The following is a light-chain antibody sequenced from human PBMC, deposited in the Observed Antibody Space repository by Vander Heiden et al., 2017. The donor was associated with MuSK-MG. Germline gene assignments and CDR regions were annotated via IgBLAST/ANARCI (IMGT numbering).Light chain of an antibody. CDR3: QQDGTSPYT. V-gene: IGKV3-20*01. J-gene: IGKJ2*01. CDR1: QSCSSTY. Sequence: EIVLTQSPGTLSFSPGERATLSCRASQSCSSTYLAWYQQKPGQAPRLLIYGAYSGSGTDFTLTITRLEPEHIAVYYCQQDGTSPYTSGQGTKLEIK. CDR2: GA.